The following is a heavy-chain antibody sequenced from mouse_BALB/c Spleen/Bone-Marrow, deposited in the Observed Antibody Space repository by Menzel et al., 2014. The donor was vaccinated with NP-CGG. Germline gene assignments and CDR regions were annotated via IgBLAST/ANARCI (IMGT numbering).Heavy chain of an antibody. V-gene: IGHV1-53*01. CDR2: INPGSGGT. CDR3: ARWDGNYGYAMDY. Sequence: VQLQQSGAELVKPGASVRLSCKASGYTFTTYWMHWVRLRPGQGFDWIGEINPGSGGTYYNEKFKGKATLTADTSSSTAYMQLSSLTSEDSAIYHCARWDGNYGYAMDYWGQGTSVTVSS. J-gene: IGHJ4*01. CDR1: GYTFTTYW. D-gene: IGHD2-1*01.